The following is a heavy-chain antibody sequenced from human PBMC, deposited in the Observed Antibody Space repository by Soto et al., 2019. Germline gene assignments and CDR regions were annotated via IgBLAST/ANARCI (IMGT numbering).Heavy chain of an antibody. CDR3: ARRGIAAAGTPKSGNWFDP. Sequence: SETLSLTCTVSGGSISSSSYYWGWIRQPPGKGLEWIGSIYYSGSTYYNPSLKSRVTITVDTSKNQFSLKLSSVTAADTAVYYCARRGIAAAGTPKSGNWFDPWGQGTLVTVSS. CDR2: IYYSGST. J-gene: IGHJ5*02. V-gene: IGHV4-39*01. D-gene: IGHD6-13*01. CDR1: GGSISSSSYY.